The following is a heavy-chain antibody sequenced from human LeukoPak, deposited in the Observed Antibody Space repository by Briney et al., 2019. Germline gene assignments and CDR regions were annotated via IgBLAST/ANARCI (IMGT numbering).Heavy chain of an antibody. CDR2: ISYDGSNK. CDR3: AKQAGYSGSYSNY. CDR1: GFTFSSYG. J-gene: IGHJ4*02. D-gene: IGHD1-26*01. V-gene: IGHV3-30*18. Sequence: GGSLRLSCAASGFTFSSYGMHWVRQAPGKGLEWVAVISYDGSNKYYADSVKGRFTISRDNSKSTLYLQMNSLRAEDTAVYYCAKQAGYSGSYSNYWGQGTLVTFSS.